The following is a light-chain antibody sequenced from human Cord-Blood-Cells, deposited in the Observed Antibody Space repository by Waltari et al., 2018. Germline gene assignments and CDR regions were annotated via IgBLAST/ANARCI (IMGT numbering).Light chain of an antibody. CDR1: QDISNN. Sequence: DIQMTQSPSSLSASVGDRVTITCQASQDISNNLNWYQQKPGKAPTLLIYDASNLETGVPSRFSGSGSGTDFTFTISSLQPEDIATYYCQQYDNLPLTFGGGTKVEIK. J-gene: IGKJ4*01. CDR2: DAS. CDR3: QQYDNLPLT. V-gene: IGKV1-33*01.